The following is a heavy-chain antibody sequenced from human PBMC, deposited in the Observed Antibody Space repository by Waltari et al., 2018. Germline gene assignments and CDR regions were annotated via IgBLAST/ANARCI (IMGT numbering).Heavy chain of an antibody. CDR1: GFTFSTHW. D-gene: IGHD2-15*01. J-gene: IGHJ4*02. Sequence: EVQLVESGGGLVQPGGSLRLPCAASGFTFSTHWMSWARQAPGKGREWVANIKQDGSDKYYVDSVKGRFTISRDNAKNSLYLQMNSLRAEDSAVYHCVRGAVDNWGQGTLVTVSS. CDR2: IKQDGSDK. CDR3: VRGAVDN. V-gene: IGHV3-7*01.